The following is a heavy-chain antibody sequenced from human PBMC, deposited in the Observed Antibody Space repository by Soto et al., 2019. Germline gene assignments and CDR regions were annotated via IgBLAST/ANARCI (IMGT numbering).Heavy chain of an antibody. CDR3: ARDRRGYNYGRNPFDI. Sequence: SETLSLTCNVYGDPVRGHYWSWIRQPAGKVLEWIGRIYARGSTYYNPSLESRVTISVDTSKSQFSLKLSSVTSADTAVYYCARDRRGYNYGRNPFDIWGQGTMVTVSS. CDR2: IYARGST. CDR1: GDPVRGHY. J-gene: IGHJ3*02. V-gene: IGHV4-4*07. D-gene: IGHD5-18*01.